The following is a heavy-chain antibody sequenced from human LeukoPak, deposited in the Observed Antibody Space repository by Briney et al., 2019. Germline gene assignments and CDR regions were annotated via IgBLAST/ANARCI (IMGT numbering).Heavy chain of an antibody. V-gene: IGHV4-4*07. D-gene: IGHD3-16*01. CDR1: GGSISSYY. J-gene: IGHJ6*02. Sequence: SETLSLTCTVSGGSISSYYWSWIRQPAGKGLEWIGRIYTSGSTNYNPSLKSRVTMSVDTSKNQFSLKLSSVTAADTAVYYCARGRGLGGVAKRIPDYYGMGVWGQGTTVTVSS. CDR2: IYTSGST. CDR3: ARGRGLGGVAKRIPDYYGMGV.